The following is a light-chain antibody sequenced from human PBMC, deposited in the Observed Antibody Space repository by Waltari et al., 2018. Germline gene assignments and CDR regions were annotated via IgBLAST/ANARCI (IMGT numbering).Light chain of an antibody. Sequence: QSALTQPASVSGSPGQTITIPCTGTSSDVGSYNLFSWYQQYPGTTPKLIIYEGSKRPSGISNRISGSKSGNTASLTISGLQADDEADYYCCSYAGSSTFLFGTGTKVTVL. J-gene: IGLJ1*01. V-gene: IGLV2-23*01. CDR3: CSYAGSSTFL. CDR1: SSDVGSYNL. CDR2: EGS.